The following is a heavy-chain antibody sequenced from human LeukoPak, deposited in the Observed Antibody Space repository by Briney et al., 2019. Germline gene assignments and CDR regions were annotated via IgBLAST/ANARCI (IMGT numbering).Heavy chain of an antibody. D-gene: IGHD3-10*01. CDR1: GGSISGYY. J-gene: IGHJ3*02. CDR2: IYSTGST. Sequence: SETLSLTCTVSGGSISGYYWSWVRQSPEKGLESIGFIYSTGSTFYNPSLKSRVTMSVDTSKNQFSLKLSSVTAADTAVYYCARETYYGSGSYVNAFDIWGQGTMVTVSS. CDR3: ARETYYGSGSYVNAFDI. V-gene: IGHV4-59*12.